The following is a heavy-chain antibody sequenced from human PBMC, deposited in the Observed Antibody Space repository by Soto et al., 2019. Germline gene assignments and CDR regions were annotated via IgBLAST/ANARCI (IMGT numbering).Heavy chain of an antibody. CDR2: IDPSDSYT. J-gene: IGHJ6*02. D-gene: IGHD3-10*01. CDR3: ATLWFGELSGYYYYYGMDV. Sequence: PGKSLKISCKGSGYSFTSYWISWVRQMPGKGLEWMGRIDPSDSYTNYSPSFQGHVTISADKSISTAYLQWSSLKASDTAMYYCATLWFGELSGYYYYYGMDVWGQGTTVTVSS. CDR1: GYSFTSYW. V-gene: IGHV5-10-1*01.